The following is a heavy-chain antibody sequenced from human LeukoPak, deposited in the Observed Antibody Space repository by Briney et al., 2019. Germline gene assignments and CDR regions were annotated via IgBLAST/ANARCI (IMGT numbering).Heavy chain of an antibody. V-gene: IGHV1-2*02. Sequence: GASVKVSCKASGYTFTGYYMHWVRQAPGQGLEWMGWINPNSGGTNYAQKFQGRVTMTRDASISTAYMELSRLRSDDTAVYCCARVSSGWYHNWFDPWGQGTLVTVSS. CDR3: ARVSSGWYHNWFDP. D-gene: IGHD6-19*01. J-gene: IGHJ5*02. CDR1: GYTFTGYY. CDR2: INPNSGGT.